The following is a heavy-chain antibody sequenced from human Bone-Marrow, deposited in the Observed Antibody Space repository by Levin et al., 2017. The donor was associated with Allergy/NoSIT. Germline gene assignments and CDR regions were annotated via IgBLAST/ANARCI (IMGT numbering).Heavy chain of an antibody. V-gene: IGHV3-53*01. J-gene: IGHJ4*02. CDR2: IYSGGSS. CDR3: AGDRYGSATV. CDR1: GFTVSFNY. D-gene: IGHD2-15*01. Sequence: SCAISGFTVSFNYMSWVRQAPGKGLEWVSVIYSGGSSYDTDSVKGRFTISRDTSRNTLFLQMNSLRPDDTAIYFCAGDRYGSATVWGQGTLVTVSS.